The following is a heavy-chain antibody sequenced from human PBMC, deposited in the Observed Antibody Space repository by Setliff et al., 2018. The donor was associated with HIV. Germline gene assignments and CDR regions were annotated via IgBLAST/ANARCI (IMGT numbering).Heavy chain of an antibody. CDR2: IYYSGST. Sequence: KPSETLSLTCTVSGGSISTYYWGWIRQPPGKGLEWIGSIYYSGSTYYNPSLKSRVTISVDTSRDQFSLNLRSVTAADTALYFCARLIHTGLLYFDYWGLGMLVTVSS. CDR1: GGSISTYY. V-gene: IGHV4-39*07. D-gene: IGHD2-8*02. CDR3: ARLIHTGLLYFDY. J-gene: IGHJ4*02.